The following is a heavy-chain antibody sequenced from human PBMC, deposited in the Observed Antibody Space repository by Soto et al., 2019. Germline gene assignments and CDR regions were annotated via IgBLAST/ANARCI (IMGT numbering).Heavy chain of an antibody. CDR2: INAGNGNT. J-gene: IGHJ4*02. CDR1: GYPFTGYA. V-gene: IGHV1-3*05. D-gene: IGHD6-19*01. Sequence: QVQVVQSGAEEKKPGASVKVSCTASGYPFTGYAMHWVRQAPGQRLEWMGWINAGNGNTKYSQKFQGRVTITRDTSASTAYMELSSLRSEDTAMYYCARAVAVPADFDYWGQGTLVTVSS. CDR3: ARAVAVPADFDY.